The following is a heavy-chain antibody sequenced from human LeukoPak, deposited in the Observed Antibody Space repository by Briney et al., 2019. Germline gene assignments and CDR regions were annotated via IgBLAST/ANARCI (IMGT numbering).Heavy chain of an antibody. CDR2: ISYSGKT. V-gene: IGHV4-39*02. J-gene: IGHJ6*03. Sequence: PSETLSLTCTVSAGSISSSDYYWGWIRQSPGKGLEWIGRISYSGKTYYNPSLKSRVSISVDTSKNNSSLRLSSVTAADTAVYYCSRLTHSYYSDTSGYYPYYHMDVWGEGTTVTVSS. CDR3: SRLTHSYYSDTSGYYPYYHMDV. D-gene: IGHD3-22*01. CDR1: AGSISSSDYY.